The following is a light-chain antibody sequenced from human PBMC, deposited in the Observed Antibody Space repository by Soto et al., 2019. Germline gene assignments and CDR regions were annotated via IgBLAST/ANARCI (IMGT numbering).Light chain of an antibody. Sequence: DIQMTQSPSTLSGSVGDRVTITCRASKTISSWLAWYQQKPGKAPKLLIYKASTLKSGVPSRFSGSGSGTEFTLTISSLQHDDSETYYCQHYNSYSEAFGQGTKVDIK. CDR1: KTISSW. CDR2: KAS. CDR3: QHYNSYSEA. V-gene: IGKV1-5*03. J-gene: IGKJ1*01.